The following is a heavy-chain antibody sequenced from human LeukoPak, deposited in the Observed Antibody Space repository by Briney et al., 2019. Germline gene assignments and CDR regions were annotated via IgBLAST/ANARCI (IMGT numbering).Heavy chain of an antibody. D-gene: IGHD3-10*01. V-gene: IGHV4-31*03. CDR1: GGSISSGGYY. Sequence: SETLSLTCTVSGGSISSGGYYWSWIRQHPGKGLEWIGYIYYSGSTYCNPSLKSRVTISVDTSKNQFSLKLSSVTAADTAVYYYARGTFGFGAFDIWGQGTMVTVSS. CDR3: ARGTFGFGAFDI. J-gene: IGHJ3*02. CDR2: IYYSGST.